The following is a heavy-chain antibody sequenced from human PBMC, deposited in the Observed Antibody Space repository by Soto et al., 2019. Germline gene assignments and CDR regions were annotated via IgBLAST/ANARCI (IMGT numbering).Heavy chain of an antibody. J-gene: IGHJ6*02. Sequence: QVRLVESGGGVVQPGRSLRLSCAASGFTFRNFGFHWVRQAPGKGLEWVALVWYDGTNKYYAESLKGRVSISRDNSKNTLYLEMKSLRAEDTAVYYCARHGDIEGGPPPKNYAMDVWGQGTTVTVSS. CDR2: VWYDGTNK. V-gene: IGHV3-33*08. D-gene: IGHD5-12*01. CDR3: ARHGDIEGGPPPKNYAMDV. CDR1: GFTFRNFG.